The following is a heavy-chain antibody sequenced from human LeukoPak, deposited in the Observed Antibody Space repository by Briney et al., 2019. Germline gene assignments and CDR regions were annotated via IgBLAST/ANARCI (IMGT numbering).Heavy chain of an antibody. Sequence: QAGRSLRLACAASGFTFSSYVMRWVRQTPGEGLEWVVILSSDGVNKRYADFVQGRFTVPRDNFNNTLYLQMDSLTAEDTAFYYCARDPGTIFDVLNFHFDVWGQGTLVTVSS. CDR3: ARDPGTIFDVLNFHFDV. CDR2: LSSDGVNK. CDR1: GFTFSSYV. J-gene: IGHJ4*02. D-gene: IGHD3-3*01. V-gene: IGHV3-30*04.